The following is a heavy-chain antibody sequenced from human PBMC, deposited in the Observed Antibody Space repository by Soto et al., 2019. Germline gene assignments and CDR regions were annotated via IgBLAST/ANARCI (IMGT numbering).Heavy chain of an antibody. Sequence: AAVKVSCKASGYTFTGYYMHWVRQAPGQGLEWMGWINPNSGGTNYAQKFQGWVTMTRDTSISTAYMELSRLRSDDTAVYYCARSDITLYGMDVWGQGTTVTGSS. V-gene: IGHV1-2*04. D-gene: IGHD3-10*01. J-gene: IGHJ6*02. CDR1: GYTFTGYY. CDR2: INPNSGGT. CDR3: ARSDITLYGMDV.